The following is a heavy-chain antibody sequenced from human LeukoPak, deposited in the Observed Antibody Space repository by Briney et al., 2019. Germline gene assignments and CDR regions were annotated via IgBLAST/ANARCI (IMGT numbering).Heavy chain of an antibody. V-gene: IGHV1-69*04. J-gene: IGHJ5*02. Sequence: SVKVSCKASGGTFSSYAISWVRQPPGQGLEWMGRIIPILGIANYAQKFQGRVTITADKSTSTAYMELSSLRSEDTAVYYCARAHHFMTTPSSWGQGTLVTVSS. CDR3: ARAHHFMTTPSS. CDR1: GGTFSSYA. D-gene: IGHD3-16*01. CDR2: IIPILGIA.